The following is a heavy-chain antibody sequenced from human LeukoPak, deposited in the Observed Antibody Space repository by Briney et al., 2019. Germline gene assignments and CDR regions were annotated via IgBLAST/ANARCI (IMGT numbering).Heavy chain of an antibody. D-gene: IGHD2-2*01. Sequence: GGSLRLSCAASGFTFSSYSMNWVRQAPGKGLEWVSSISSSSSYIYYADSVKGRFTISRDNAKNSLYLQMNSLRAEDTAVYYCARLQYCSSTSCYDDYWGLGTLVTVSS. CDR1: GFTFSSYS. J-gene: IGHJ4*02. V-gene: IGHV3-21*01. CDR3: ARLQYCSSTSCYDDY. CDR2: ISSSSSYI.